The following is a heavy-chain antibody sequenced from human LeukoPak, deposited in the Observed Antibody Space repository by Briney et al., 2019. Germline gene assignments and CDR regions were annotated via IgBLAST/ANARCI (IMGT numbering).Heavy chain of an antibody. V-gene: IGHV4-4*07. J-gene: IGHJ6*02. D-gene: IGHD1-1*01. CDR2: IYTSGST. Sequence: SETLSLTCTVSGGSISSYYWSWIRQPAGKGLEWIGRIYTSGSTNYNPSLKSRVIMSVDTSKNQFSLKLSSVTAADTAVYYCARVSWNGYYYYYGMDVWGQGTTVTVSS. CDR1: GGSISSYY. CDR3: ARVSWNGYYYYYGMDV.